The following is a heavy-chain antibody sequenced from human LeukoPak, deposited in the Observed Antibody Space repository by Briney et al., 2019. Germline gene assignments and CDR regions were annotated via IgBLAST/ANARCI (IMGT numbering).Heavy chain of an antibody. CDR3: ARLSGYSSGHYYSDY. V-gene: IGHV4-59*01. D-gene: IGHD3-22*01. CDR2: IYYRGST. Sequence: SETLSLTCTVSGGSISSDYWSWVRQPPGKGLEWIGYIYYRGSTNYNPSLKSRVTISVDTSKNQFSLKLSSVTAADTAVYYCARLSGYSSGHYYSDYWGQGTLVTVSS. CDR1: GGSISSDY. J-gene: IGHJ4*02.